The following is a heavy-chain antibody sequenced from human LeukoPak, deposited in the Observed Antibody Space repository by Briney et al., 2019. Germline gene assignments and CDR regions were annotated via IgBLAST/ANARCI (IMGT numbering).Heavy chain of an antibody. J-gene: IGHJ4*02. Sequence: SETLSLTCAVSGYSISSGYYCGLIRPPPGKVLEGIGSIYHSGSTYYNPSLKSRVTISVDTSKNQFSLKLSSVTAADTAVYYCARLSSGSYYVIDYWGQGTLVTVSS. D-gene: IGHD1-26*01. CDR2: IYHSGST. V-gene: IGHV4-38-2*01. CDR3: ARLSSGSYYVIDY. CDR1: GYSISSGYY.